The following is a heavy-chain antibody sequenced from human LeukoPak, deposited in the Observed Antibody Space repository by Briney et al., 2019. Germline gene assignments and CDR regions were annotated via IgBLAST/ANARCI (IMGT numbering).Heavy chain of an antibody. Sequence: SETLSLTCAVYGGSFSGYYWSWIRQPPGKGLEWIGEISHSGSTNYNPSLKSRVTISVDTSKNQFSLKLSSVTAADTAVYYCARGRGKMNIVVVLYGGSWFDPWGQGTLVTVSS. V-gene: IGHV4-34*01. D-gene: IGHD2/OR15-2a*01. CDR2: ISHSGST. CDR1: GGSFSGYY. J-gene: IGHJ5*02. CDR3: ARGRGKMNIVVVLYGGSWFDP.